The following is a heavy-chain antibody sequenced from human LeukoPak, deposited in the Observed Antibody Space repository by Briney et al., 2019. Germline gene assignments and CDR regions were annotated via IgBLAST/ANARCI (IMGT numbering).Heavy chain of an antibody. CDR2: ISDLGSRT. CDR1: GITLSNYG. CDR3: AKVSGDYVHFDY. V-gene: IGHV3-23*01. Sequence: GGSLRLSCAVSGITLSNYGMSCVRQAPGKGLEWVAGISDLGSRTNYADSVKGRFTISTDHPKNTLYLQMNSLRAEDTAVYYCAKVSGDYVHFDYWGQGTLVTVSS. D-gene: IGHD4-17*01. J-gene: IGHJ4*02.